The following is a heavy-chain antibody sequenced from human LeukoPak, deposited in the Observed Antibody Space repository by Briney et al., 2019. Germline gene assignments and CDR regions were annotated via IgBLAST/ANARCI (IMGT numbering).Heavy chain of an antibody. V-gene: IGHV4-39*01. CDR1: GGSISSSAYY. CDR3: ARHGSWSTIFNWFDP. Sequence: SETLSLTCTVSGGSISSSAYYWGWIRQPPGKGLEWIGSIYYSGSTYYNPSLKSRVTISVDTSKNQFSLKLSSVTAADTAVYYCARHGSWSTIFNWFDPWGQGTLVTVSS. D-gene: IGHD3-3*01. CDR2: IYYSGST. J-gene: IGHJ5*02.